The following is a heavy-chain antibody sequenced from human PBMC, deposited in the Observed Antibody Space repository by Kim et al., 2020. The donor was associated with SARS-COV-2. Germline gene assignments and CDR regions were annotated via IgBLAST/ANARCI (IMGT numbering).Heavy chain of an antibody. Sequence: ASVKVSCKASGYTFTGYYMHWVRQAPGQGLEWMGRINPNSGGTNYAQKFQGRVTMTRDTSISTAYMELSRLRSDDTAVYYCARLTERRRGGVDYWGQGTLVTVSS. D-gene: IGHD3-16*01. CDR3: ARLTERRRGGVDY. CDR2: INPNSGGT. CDR1: GYTFTGYY. V-gene: IGHV1-2*06. J-gene: IGHJ4*02.